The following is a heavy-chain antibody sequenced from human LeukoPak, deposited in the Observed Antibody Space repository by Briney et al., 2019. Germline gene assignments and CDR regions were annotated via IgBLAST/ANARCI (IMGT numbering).Heavy chain of an antibody. V-gene: IGHV3-23*01. D-gene: IGHD3-22*01. CDR3: AKISSGYYLYYFDY. CDR2: ISGSGGST. CDR1: GFTFGSYG. Sequence: GRSLRLSCAASGFTFGSYGMHWVRQAPGKGLEWVSAISGSGGSTYYADSVKGRFTISRDNSKNTLYLQMNSLRAEDTAVYYCAKISSGYYLYYFDYWGQGTLVTVSS. J-gene: IGHJ4*02.